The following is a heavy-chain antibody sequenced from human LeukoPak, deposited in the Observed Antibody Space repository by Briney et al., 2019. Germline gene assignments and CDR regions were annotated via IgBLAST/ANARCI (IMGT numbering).Heavy chain of an antibody. D-gene: IGHD1-26*01. CDR3: AKDPELPEVVILDY. CDR1: GFTFSSYD. Sequence: QSGGSLRLSCEVSGFTFSSYDMSWVRQAPGKGLEWVSVITGSGDSTYYADSVKGRFTISRDNSKNTLYLQMNSLRAEDTAVYYCAKDPELPEVVILDYWGQGTLVTVSS. J-gene: IGHJ4*02. V-gene: IGHV3-23*01. CDR2: ITGSGDST.